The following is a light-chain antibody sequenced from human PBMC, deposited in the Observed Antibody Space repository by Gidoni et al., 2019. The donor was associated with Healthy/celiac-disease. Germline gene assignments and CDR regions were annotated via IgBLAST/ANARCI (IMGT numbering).Light chain of an antibody. Sequence: NFMLPLPPSVSDSPGKSVPISCPRSSGSIPSNYVQWYQHRPGSSPTTVIYEDNQRPSGVPDRFSGSIDSSSNSASLTSSGRKTEDEADYYCQSYDSSIKGVFGGGTKLTVL. CDR2: EDN. J-gene: IGLJ3*02. V-gene: IGLV6-57*01. CDR3: QSYDSSIKGV. CDR1: SGSIPSNY.